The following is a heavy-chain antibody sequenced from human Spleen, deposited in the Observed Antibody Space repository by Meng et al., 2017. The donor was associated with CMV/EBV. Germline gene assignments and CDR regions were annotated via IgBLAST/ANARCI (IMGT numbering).Heavy chain of an antibody. CDR2: VNPHSGGA. CDR3: TRQDSYDSGSYYESLFGH. V-gene: IGHV1-2*02. D-gene: IGHD3-10*01. CDR1: GYTFTSYA. J-gene: IGHJ4*02. Sequence: ASVKVSCKASGYTFTSYAMNWVRQAPGQGLEWMGWVNPHSGGAEFAQKFQGRVTMTRDMSMTTVYMELRRLRSDDTAVYYCTRQDSYDSGSYYESLFGHWGQGTLVTVSS.